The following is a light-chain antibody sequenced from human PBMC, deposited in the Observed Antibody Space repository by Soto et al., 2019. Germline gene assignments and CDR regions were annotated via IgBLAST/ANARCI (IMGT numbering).Light chain of an antibody. Sequence: QSVLTQPASLSGSPGQSITISCTGTSSDVGGYNYVSWYQQHPGKAPKLMIYDVSNPPSGVSNRFSGSKSGNTASLTISGLQAEDEADYYCSSYRASSTTHYVFGTGTKLTVL. J-gene: IGLJ1*01. V-gene: IGLV2-14*03. CDR1: SSDVGGYNY. CDR2: DVS. CDR3: SSYRASSTTHYV.